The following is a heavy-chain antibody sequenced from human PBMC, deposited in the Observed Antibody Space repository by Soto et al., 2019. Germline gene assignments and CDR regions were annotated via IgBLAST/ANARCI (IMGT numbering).Heavy chain of an antibody. CDR2: ISGSGGST. D-gene: IGHD3-9*01. V-gene: IGHV3-23*01. CDR3: ATSGYVDWLFQDFDY. J-gene: IGHJ4*02. Sequence: GGSLRLSCAASGFTFSSYAMSWVRQAPGKGLEWVSAISGSGGSTYYADSVKGRFTISRDNSKNTLYLQMNSLRAEDTAVYYCATSGYVDWLFQDFDYWGQGTLVTVSS. CDR1: GFTFSSYA.